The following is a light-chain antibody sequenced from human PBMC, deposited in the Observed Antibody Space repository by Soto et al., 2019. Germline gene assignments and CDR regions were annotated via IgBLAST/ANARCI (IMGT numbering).Light chain of an antibody. CDR1: QTLRDN. CDR2: GAS. CDR3: QQSNNWPYT. V-gene: IGKV3-15*01. Sequence: EIVMTHSPATLSVSPGDRATLSCRASQTLRDNLARYQQKAGQAPRLLIYGASTRATGIPARFSGNGSGTEFTLTIDSLQSEDFALYFCQQSNNWPYTFGQGTKLEIK. J-gene: IGKJ2*01.